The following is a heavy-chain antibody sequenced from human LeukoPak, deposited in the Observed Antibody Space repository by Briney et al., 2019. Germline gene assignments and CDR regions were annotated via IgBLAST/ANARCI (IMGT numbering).Heavy chain of an antibody. V-gene: IGHV4-4*07. Sequence: SETLSLTCTVSGVSISSYYWSWIRQPAGKGLEWIGRIYTSGSTNYNPSLKSRVTMSVDTSKNQFSLKLSSVTAADTAVYYCARVNYSYGTLDYWGQGTLVTVSS. J-gene: IGHJ4*02. D-gene: IGHD5-18*01. CDR2: IYTSGST. CDR3: ARVNYSYGTLDY. CDR1: GVSISSYY.